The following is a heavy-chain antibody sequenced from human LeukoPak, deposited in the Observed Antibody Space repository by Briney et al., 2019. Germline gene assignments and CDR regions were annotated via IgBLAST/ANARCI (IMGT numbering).Heavy chain of an antibody. CDR1: GFTFSSYW. D-gene: IGHD2-21*02. Sequence: PGGSLRLSCAASGFTFSSYWMHWVRQAPGKVLVWVSRINSDGSSTSYADSVKGRFTISRDNAKNTLYLQMNSLRAEDTAVYYCARVPNAYCGGYCYTDYFDYWGQGTLVTVSS. J-gene: IGHJ4*02. V-gene: IGHV3-74*01. CDR2: INSDGSST. CDR3: ARVPNAYCGGYCYTDYFDY.